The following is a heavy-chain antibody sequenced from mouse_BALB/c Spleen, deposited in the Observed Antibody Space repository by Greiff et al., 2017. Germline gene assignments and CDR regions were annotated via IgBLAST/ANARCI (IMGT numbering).Heavy chain of an antibody. Sequence: EVMLVESGGGLVKPGGSLKLSCAASGFTFSSYTMAWVRQTPEKRLEWVATISSGGSYTYYPDSVKGRFTISRDNAKNTLYLQMSSLKSEDTAMYYCTRAGYWGQGTTLTVSS. J-gene: IGHJ2*01. V-gene: IGHV5-6-4*01. CDR1: GFTFSSYT. CDR3: TRAGY. CDR2: ISSGGSYT.